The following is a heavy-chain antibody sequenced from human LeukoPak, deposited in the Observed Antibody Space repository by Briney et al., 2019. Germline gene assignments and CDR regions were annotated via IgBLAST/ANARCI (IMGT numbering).Heavy chain of an antibody. J-gene: IGHJ4*02. Sequence: GGSLRLSCAASGFTFSSYAMSWVRQAPGKGLEWVSAISGSGGSTYYADSVKGRFTISRDNSKNTLYLQMNSLGAEDTAVYYCARVVWFGETIDYWGQGTLVTVSS. CDR3: ARVVWFGETIDY. CDR1: GFTFSSYA. CDR2: ISGSGGST. V-gene: IGHV3-23*01. D-gene: IGHD3-10*01.